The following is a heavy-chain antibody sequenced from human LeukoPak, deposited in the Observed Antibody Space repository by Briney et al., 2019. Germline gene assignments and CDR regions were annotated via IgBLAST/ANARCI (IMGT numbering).Heavy chain of an antibody. CDR2: IIPILGIA. CDR1: GGTFSNYA. V-gene: IGHV1-69*04. Sequence: APVKVSCKASGGTFSNYAISWVRQAPGQGLEWMGRIIPILGIAKYAQKFQGRVTVTADKSTSRAYMELSSLRSEDTAVYYCARDGSLTGTPLSLSFDYWGQGTLVTVSS. D-gene: IGHD1-7*01. CDR3: ARDGSLTGTPLSLSFDY. J-gene: IGHJ4*02.